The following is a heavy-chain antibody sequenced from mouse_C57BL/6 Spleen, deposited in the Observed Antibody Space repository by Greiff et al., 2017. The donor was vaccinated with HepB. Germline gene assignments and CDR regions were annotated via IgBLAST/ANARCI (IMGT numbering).Heavy chain of an antibody. J-gene: IGHJ2*01. CDR2: IVPGSGST. Sequence: QVQLKQSGAELVKPGASVKLSCKATGYKFTGYWIEWVKQRPGHGLEWIGKIVPGSGSTNYNQKLKGKATFTADTSSNTAYMQLSSLTSEDPAIYSCSRGPVVDYWGQGTTLTVSS. V-gene: IGHV1-9*01. CDR1: GYKFTGYW. CDR3: SRGPVVDY.